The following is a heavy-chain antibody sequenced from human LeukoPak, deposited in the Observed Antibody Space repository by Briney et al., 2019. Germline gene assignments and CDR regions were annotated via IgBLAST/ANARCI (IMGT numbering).Heavy chain of an antibody. V-gene: IGHV1-46*01. CDR2: INPSGGST. Sequence: SVKVSCKASGYTFTSYYMHWVRQAPGQGLQWMGIINPSGGSTRYAQKFQGRVTMTRDTYTSTVYMELSSLRSDDTAVYCCARSVYFYGDYGLWFDPWGQGTPVTVSS. D-gene: IGHD4-17*01. J-gene: IGHJ5*02. CDR3: ARSVYFYGDYGLWFDP. CDR1: GYTFTSYY.